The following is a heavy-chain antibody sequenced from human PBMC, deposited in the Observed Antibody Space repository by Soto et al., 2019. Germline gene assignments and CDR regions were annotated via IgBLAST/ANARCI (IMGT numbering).Heavy chain of an antibody. Sequence: QLQLQESGPGLVKPSETLSLTCTVSGGSISSSSYYWGWIRQPPGKGLEWIGSIYYSGSTYYNPSLMSRVTMSVDTSKDQFPQKLSSVSAADTAVYYWARLPAAGKLTPFDYWGQGTLVTVSS. CDR1: GGSISSSSYY. CDR3: ARLPAAGKLTPFDY. J-gene: IGHJ4*02. V-gene: IGHV4-39*01. D-gene: IGHD6-13*01. CDR2: IYYSGST.